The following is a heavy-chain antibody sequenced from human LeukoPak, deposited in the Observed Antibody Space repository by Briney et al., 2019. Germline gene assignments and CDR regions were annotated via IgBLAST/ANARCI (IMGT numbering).Heavy chain of an antibody. CDR3: ARQVGGGFDY. J-gene: IGHJ4*02. D-gene: IGHD3-16*01. CDR1: GHTSTTYA. CDR2: INAGNGNT. Sequence: ASVKVSCKASGHTSTTYAIHWVRQAPGQGLEWMGWINAGNGNTKYSQKFQGRVTITRDTSASTAYMELSSLRSEDTAVYYCARQVGGGFDYWGQGTLVTVSS. V-gene: IGHV1-3*01.